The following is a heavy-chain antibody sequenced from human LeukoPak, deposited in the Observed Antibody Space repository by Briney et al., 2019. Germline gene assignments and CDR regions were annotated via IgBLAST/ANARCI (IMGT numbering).Heavy chain of an antibody. CDR1: GYTLTELS. CDR3: ATLYCSSTSCKTNNWFDP. CDR2: FDPEDGET. J-gene: IGHJ5*02. D-gene: IGHD2-2*01. Sequence: ASVKVSCKVSGYTLTELSMHWVRQAPGKGLERMGGFDPEDGETIYAQKFQGRATMTEDTSTDTAYMELSSLRSEDTAVYYCATLYCSSTSCKTNNWFDPWGQGTLVTVSS. V-gene: IGHV1-24*01.